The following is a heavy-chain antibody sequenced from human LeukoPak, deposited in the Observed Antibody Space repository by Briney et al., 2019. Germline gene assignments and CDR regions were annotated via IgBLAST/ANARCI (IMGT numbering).Heavy chain of an antibody. CDR2: IYSGGST. V-gene: IGHV3-NL1*01. J-gene: IGHJ6*02. CDR3: ASSTVGYYGMDV. D-gene: IGHD4-11*01. Sequence: GGSLRLSCAASGFTFSSYGMHWVRQAPEKGLEWVSVIYSGGSTYYVDSVKGRFTISRDNSKNTLYLQTNSLRAEDTAVYYCASSTVGYYGMDVWGQGTTVTVSS. CDR1: GFTFSSYG.